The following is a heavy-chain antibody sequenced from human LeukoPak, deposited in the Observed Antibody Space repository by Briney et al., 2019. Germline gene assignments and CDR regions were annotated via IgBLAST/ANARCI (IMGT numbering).Heavy chain of an antibody. CDR1: GFTFSSYA. V-gene: IGHV3-23*01. J-gene: IGHJ3*02. D-gene: IGHD6-19*01. Sequence: PGGSLRLSCAASGFTFSSYAMSWVRQAPGKGLEWVSAISGSGGSTYYADSVKGRFTTSRDNSKNTLYLQMNSLRAEDTAVYYCAKDRSGWYHSDDAFDIWGQGTMVTVSS. CDR3: AKDRSGWYHSDDAFDI. CDR2: ISGSGGST.